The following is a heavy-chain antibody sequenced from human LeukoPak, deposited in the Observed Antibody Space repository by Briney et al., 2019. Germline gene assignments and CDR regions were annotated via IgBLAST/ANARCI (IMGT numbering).Heavy chain of an antibody. V-gene: IGHV3-48*01. CDR3: AELGITMIGGV. Sequence: GGSLRLSCAASGFTFSTYSMNWVCQAPGKGLEWVSYINPSSSDKYYTDSVKGRFTISRDNAKNSLFLQLHGLRAEDTAVYYCAELGITMIGGVWGKGTTVTISS. CDR1: GFTFSTYS. J-gene: IGHJ6*04. D-gene: IGHD3-10*02. CDR2: INPSSSDK.